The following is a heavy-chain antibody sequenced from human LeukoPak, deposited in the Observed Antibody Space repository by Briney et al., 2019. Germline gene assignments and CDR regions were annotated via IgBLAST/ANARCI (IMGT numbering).Heavy chain of an antibody. Sequence: SVKVSCKASRGTFSSYAISWVRQATGQGLEWMGGIIPIFGTANYAQKFQGRVTITADESTSTAYMELSSLRSEDTAVYYCARDLGRSSGWFVGVFMDVWGQGTTVTVSS. J-gene: IGHJ6*02. V-gene: IGHV1-69*13. CDR1: RGTFSSYA. CDR3: ARDLGRSSGWFVGVFMDV. D-gene: IGHD6-19*01. CDR2: IIPIFGTA.